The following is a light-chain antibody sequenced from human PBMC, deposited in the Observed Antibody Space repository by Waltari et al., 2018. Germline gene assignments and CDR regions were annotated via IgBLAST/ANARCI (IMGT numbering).Light chain of an antibody. CDR2: EVS. V-gene: IGLV2-14*01. J-gene: IGLJ2*01. CDR3: VSYTRNNTSI. CDR1: SRDVGGYNY. Sequence: QSALTQPASVSGSPGQSITISCTGTSRDVGGYNYVSWFQQHPGKAPKVMIYEVSRRPSGVSDRFSGSKSGNTASLTISGLQAEDEADYYCVSYTRNNTSIFGGETKLTVL.